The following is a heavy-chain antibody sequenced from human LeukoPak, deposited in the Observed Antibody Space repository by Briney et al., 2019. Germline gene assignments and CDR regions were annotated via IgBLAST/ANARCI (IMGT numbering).Heavy chain of an antibody. J-gene: IGHJ4*01. D-gene: IGHD3-3*01. CDR3: ARDWSGPYYFDH. Sequence: SETLSLTCTVSGGSISSYYWTWIRQPPGKGLEWIGYMPQTGSTYYNPSLKSRVTISVDTSKSQFSLKLTSVTAADTAVYYCARDWSGPYYFDHWGQGILVTVSS. V-gene: IGHV4-59*12. CDR1: GGSISSYY. CDR2: MPQTGST.